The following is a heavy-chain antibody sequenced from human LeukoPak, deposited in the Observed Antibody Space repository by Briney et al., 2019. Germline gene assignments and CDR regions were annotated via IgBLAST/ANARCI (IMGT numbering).Heavy chain of an antibody. CDR3: ATPPYYYDSSGYYSNWFFDL. D-gene: IGHD3-22*01. J-gene: IGHJ2*01. Sequence: PSETLSLTCTVSGGSITSSHYYWAWIRQPPGKGLEWIGSIYYSGSTQYNPSLKSRLTISVDTSKNQFSLKLSSVTAADTAVYYCATPPYYYDSSGYYSNWFFDLWGRGTLVSDSS. CDR2: IYYSGST. CDR1: GGSITSSHYY. V-gene: IGHV4-39*01.